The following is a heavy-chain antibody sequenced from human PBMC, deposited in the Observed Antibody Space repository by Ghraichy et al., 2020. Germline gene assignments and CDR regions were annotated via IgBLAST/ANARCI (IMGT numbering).Heavy chain of an antibody. CDR3: AKVQTGSYYFDY. CDR2: ISGSGGGT. CDR1: GFTFSSCA. D-gene: IGHD3-10*01. Sequence: GGSLRLSCAASGFTFSSCAMNWVRQAPGKGLEWVSAISGSGGGTYYADSVKGRFTISRDDSKNTVWLQMNSLRAEDTAVYYCAKVQTGSYYFDYWGQGTLVNVSS. J-gene: IGHJ4*02. V-gene: IGHV3-23*01.